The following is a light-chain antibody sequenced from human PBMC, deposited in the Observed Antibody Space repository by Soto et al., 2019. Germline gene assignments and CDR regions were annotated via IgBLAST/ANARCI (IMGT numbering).Light chain of an antibody. CDR3: QQYGSSPRT. Sequence: EIVLTQSPGTLSLSPGERATLSCRASQSVSSNFVAWYQQKPGQAPRLLIYGVSTRATGIPDRFSGSGSGTDFTLTISRLEPEDSAVYYCQQYGSSPRTFGQGTKLEIQ. J-gene: IGKJ2*01. CDR2: GVS. CDR1: QSVSSNF. V-gene: IGKV3-20*01.